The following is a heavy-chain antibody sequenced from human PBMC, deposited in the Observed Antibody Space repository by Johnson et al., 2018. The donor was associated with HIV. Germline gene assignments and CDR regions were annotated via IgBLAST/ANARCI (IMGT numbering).Heavy chain of an antibody. V-gene: IGHV3-74*01. CDR1: GFTFSSYW. D-gene: IGHD3-22*01. CDR2: SNSDGSST. Sequence: VQLVESGGGLLQPGGSLRLSCAASGFTFSSYWMHWVRQAPGKGLVWVSHSNSDGSSTDYADSVKGRFTISRDRAKSTLYLKMNSLRAEDTAVYYCARGRGYYRFDAFDIWGQGTMVTVSS. J-gene: IGHJ3*02. CDR3: ARGRGYYRFDAFDI.